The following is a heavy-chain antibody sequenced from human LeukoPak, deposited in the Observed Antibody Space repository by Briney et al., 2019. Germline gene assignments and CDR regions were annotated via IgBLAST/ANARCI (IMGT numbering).Heavy chain of an antibody. Sequence: PGRSLRLSCAASGFTFSSYSMNWVRQAPGKGLEWVSSISSSSSYIYYADSVKGRFTISRGNAKNSLYLQMNSLRAEDTAVYYCARDSGYSYALDYWGQGTLVTVSS. V-gene: IGHV3-21*01. CDR2: ISSSSSYI. CDR1: GFTFSSYS. J-gene: IGHJ4*02. D-gene: IGHD5-18*01. CDR3: ARDSGYSYALDY.